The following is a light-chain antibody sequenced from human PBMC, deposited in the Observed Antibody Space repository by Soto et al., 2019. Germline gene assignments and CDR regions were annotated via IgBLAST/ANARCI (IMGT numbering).Light chain of an antibody. CDR3: QQSYRTPYT. J-gene: IGKJ2*01. Sequence: DIQMTQSPSSLSASVGDRVTITSRASQSISTYLNWYQQKPGKAPKLLIYAASSLQSGVPSRFSGSGSGTDFTLTISSLQPEDFATYYCQQSYRTPYTFGQGTKLEIK. CDR2: AAS. V-gene: IGKV1-39*01. CDR1: QSISTY.